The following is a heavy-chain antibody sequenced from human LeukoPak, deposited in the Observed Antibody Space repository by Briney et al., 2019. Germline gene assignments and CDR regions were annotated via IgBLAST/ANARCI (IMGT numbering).Heavy chain of an antibody. CDR1: GFSFSSHG. Sequence: PGGSLRLSCAPSGFSFSSHGMNGVRQAPGKGLEWVSSISKSGTYIYYADSVRGRFTISRDNANNSLYLQMNSLRGEDTAMYYCARGSGTHFWGQGTRVTVSS. CDR3: ARGSGTHF. CDR2: ISKSGTYI. J-gene: IGHJ4*02. V-gene: IGHV3-21*01. D-gene: IGHD3-10*01.